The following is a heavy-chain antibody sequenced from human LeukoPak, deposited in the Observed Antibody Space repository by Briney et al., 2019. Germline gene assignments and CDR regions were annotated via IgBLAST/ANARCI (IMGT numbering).Heavy chain of an antibody. J-gene: IGHJ4*02. V-gene: IGHV3-33*01. Sequence: GGSLRLSCAASGFTFSSYGMHWVRQAPGNGLEWVAVIWYDGSNKYYADSVKGRFTISRDNSKNTLYLQMNSLRAEDTAVYYCARDASNSGWYSGYWGQGTLVTVSS. D-gene: IGHD6-19*01. CDR2: IWYDGSNK. CDR3: ARDASNSGWYSGY. CDR1: GFTFSSYG.